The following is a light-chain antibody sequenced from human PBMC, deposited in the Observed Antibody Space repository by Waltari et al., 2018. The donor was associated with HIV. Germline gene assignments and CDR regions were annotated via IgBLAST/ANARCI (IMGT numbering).Light chain of an antibody. CDR1: SSNVGGYTF. J-gene: IGLJ2*01. V-gene: IGLV2-23*02. Sequence: QPALTQPAPVSGSPGETITISCTGTSSNVGGYTFVTWYQPHPGKAPKLLIRDVTKGLPVISDRLTASKSGNTAYLTISGRQSEDEADYYCCSYATGTIVVFGGGTRLTVL. CDR2: DVT. CDR3: CSYATGTIVV.